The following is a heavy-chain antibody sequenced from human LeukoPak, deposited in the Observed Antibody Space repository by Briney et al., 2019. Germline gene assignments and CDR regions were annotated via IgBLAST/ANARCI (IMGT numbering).Heavy chain of an antibody. J-gene: IGHJ1*01. Sequence: GGSLRLSCAGFGSTFSSYWMHWVRQAPGKGLVWVSRINSGGSSTNYADSVKGRFTISRDNAKNTLYLQMNSLRAEDTAVYYCASDSYSPEYFQHWGQGTLVTVSS. V-gene: IGHV3-74*01. D-gene: IGHD2-15*01. CDR1: GSTFSSYW. CDR2: INSGGSST. CDR3: ASDSYSPEYFQH.